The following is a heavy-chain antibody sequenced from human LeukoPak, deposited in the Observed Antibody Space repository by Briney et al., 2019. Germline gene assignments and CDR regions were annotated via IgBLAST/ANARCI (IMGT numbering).Heavy chain of an antibody. D-gene: IGHD4-11*01. CDR3: AREKYSNAMDV. CDR1: GGSISSSSYY. J-gene: IGHJ6*04. V-gene: IGHV4-39*07. CDR2: IYYSGST. Sequence: PSETLSLTCAVSGGSISSSSYYWGWIRQPPGKGLEWIGSIYYSGSTYYNPSLRSRVTISVDTSKNQFSLKLSSVTAADTAVYYCAREKYSNAMDVWGKGTTVTVSS.